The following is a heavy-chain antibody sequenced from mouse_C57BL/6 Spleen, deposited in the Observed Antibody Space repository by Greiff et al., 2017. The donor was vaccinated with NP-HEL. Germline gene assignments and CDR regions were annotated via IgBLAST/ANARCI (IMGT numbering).Heavy chain of an antibody. CDR2: ISDGGSYT. CDR1: GFTFSSYA. V-gene: IGHV5-4*01. Sequence: DVKLVESGGGLVKPGGSLKLSCAASGFTFSSYAMSWVRQTPEKRLEWVATISDGGSYTYYPDNVKGRFTISRDNAKNNLYLQMSHLKSEDTAMYYCVRDDGAYAMDYWGQGTSVTVSS. J-gene: IGHJ4*01. D-gene: IGHD2-3*01. CDR3: VRDDGAYAMDY.